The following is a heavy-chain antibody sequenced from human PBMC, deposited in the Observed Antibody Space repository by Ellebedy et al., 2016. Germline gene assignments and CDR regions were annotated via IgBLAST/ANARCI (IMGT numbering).Heavy chain of an antibody. D-gene: IGHD6-13*01. CDR1: GGSISSYY. Sequence: GSLRLXXTVSGGSISSYYWSWIRQPPGKGLEWIGYIYYSGSTNYNPSLKSRVTISVDTSKNQFSLKLSSVTAADTAVYYCAREGVWYSSSWYNWFDPWGQGTLVTVSS. V-gene: IGHV4-59*01. CDR2: IYYSGST. J-gene: IGHJ5*02. CDR3: AREGVWYSSSWYNWFDP.